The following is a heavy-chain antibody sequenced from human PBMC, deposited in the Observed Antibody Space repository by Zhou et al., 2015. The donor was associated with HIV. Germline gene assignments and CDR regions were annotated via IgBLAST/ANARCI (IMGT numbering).Heavy chain of an antibody. V-gene: IGHV1-18*01. CDR1: GYTFTSYG. CDR3: ASLYGSGSYTHYYYYYMDV. D-gene: IGHD3-10*01. Sequence: QVQLVQSGAEVKKPGASVKVSCKASGYTFTSYGISWVRQAPGQGLEWMGWISAYNGNTNYAQKLQGRVTMTTDTSTSTAYMELRSLRSDDTAVYYCASLYGSGSYTHYYYYYMDVWGKGTTVTVSS. J-gene: IGHJ6*03. CDR2: ISAYNGNT.